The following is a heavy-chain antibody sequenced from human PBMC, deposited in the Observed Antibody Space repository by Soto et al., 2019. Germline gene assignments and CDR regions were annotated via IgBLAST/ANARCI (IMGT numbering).Heavy chain of an antibody. Sequence: GGSLRLSCVASGFTFSNYWMSWVHQAPGKGLEWVANINQDGSEKYYVDSVKGRFTISRDNAKKSLYLQMNSLRAEDTAVYYCASYCSSTKCNDAFDIWGQGTMVTVSS. V-gene: IGHV3-7*01. CDR2: INQDGSEK. D-gene: IGHD2-2*01. CDR3: ASYCSSTKCNDAFDI. CDR1: GFTFSNYW. J-gene: IGHJ3*02.